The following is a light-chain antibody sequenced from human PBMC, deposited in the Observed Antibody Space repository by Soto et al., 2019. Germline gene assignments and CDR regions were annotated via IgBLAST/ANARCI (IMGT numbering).Light chain of an antibody. CDR3: CSLKTSHTYV. Sequence: QSVLTQPASVSGSPGQSITISCTGTSSDIGHYDYVSWYQQHPGKAPKLMIYHVTYRPSGVSNRYSGSKSGNSAPLTISGLQDDDEDDYQCCSLKTSHTYVFGSGTKVTV. CDR1: SSDIGHYDY. V-gene: IGLV2-14*03. J-gene: IGLJ1*01. CDR2: HVT.